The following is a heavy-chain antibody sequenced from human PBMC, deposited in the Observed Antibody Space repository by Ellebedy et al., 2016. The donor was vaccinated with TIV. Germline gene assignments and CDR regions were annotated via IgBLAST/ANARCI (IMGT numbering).Heavy chain of an antibody. CDR1: GFTFSIYG. D-gene: IGHD5-24*01. CDR3: ARDHVGDGYNRAFDI. J-gene: IGHJ3*02. CDR2: IWYDGRNK. Sequence: GESLKISCAASGFTFSIYGMHWVRQAPGKGLEWVAVIWYDGRNKYYADSVKGRFTISRDNSKNTLYLQMNSLRAEDTAVYYCARDHVGDGYNRAFDIWGQGTMVTVSS. V-gene: IGHV3-33*01.